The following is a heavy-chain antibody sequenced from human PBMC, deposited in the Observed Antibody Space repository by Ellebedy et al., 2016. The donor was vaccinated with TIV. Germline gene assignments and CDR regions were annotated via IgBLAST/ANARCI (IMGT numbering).Heavy chain of an antibody. V-gene: IGHV3-7*03. CDR2: IKQDGSEK. CDR1: GFSFSIYS. CDR3: ARARGLLYEKWGGAGYSMDV. Sequence: GESLKISCVDSGFSFSIYSMSWVRQAPGKGLEWVANIKQDGSEKYYVDSVKGRFNISRDNAKNSMYLQMNSLRAEDTAVYYCARARGLLYEKWGGAGYSMDVWGQGTTVSVSS. D-gene: IGHD1-26*01. J-gene: IGHJ6*02.